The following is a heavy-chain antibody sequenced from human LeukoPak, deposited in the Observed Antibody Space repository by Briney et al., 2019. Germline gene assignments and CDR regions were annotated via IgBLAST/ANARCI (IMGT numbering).Heavy chain of an antibody. Sequence: GGSLRLSCAASGFTFSSYAMSWVRQAPGKGLEWVSAISGSGGSTYYADSVKGRFTIYRDNSKNTLYLQMDSLRAEDTAVYYCAKVAGYSGYDYDIYYFDYWGQGTLVTVSS. CDR2: ISGSGGST. CDR3: AKVAGYSGYDYDIYYFDY. D-gene: IGHD5-12*01. V-gene: IGHV3-23*01. CDR1: GFTFSSYA. J-gene: IGHJ4*02.